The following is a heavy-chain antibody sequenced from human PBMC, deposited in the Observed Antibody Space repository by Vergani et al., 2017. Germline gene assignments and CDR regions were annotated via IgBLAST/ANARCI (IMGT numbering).Heavy chain of an antibody. V-gene: IGHV3-43*01. Sequence: EVQLVESGGVVVQPGGSLRLSCAASGFTFDDYTMHWVRQAPGKGLEWVSLISWDGGSTYYADSVKGRFTISRDNSKNSLYLQMNSLRTEDTAFYYCAKDIGSSGWYSGYFQHWGQGTLVTVSS. CDR3: AKDIGSSGWYSGYFQH. CDR2: ISWDGGST. J-gene: IGHJ1*01. D-gene: IGHD6-19*01. CDR1: GFTFDDYT.